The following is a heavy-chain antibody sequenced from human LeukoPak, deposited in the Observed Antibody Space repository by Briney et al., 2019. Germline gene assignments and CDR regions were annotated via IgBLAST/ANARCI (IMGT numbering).Heavy chain of an antibody. Sequence: GGSLRLPCAASGFTFSSYSMNWVRQAPGKGLEWVSSISSSGTYVYYAGSVRGRFTISRDNAKNSLYLQMNSLRVEDTAFYYCARETYLDTGGLDYWGQGSLVTVSS. D-gene: IGHD2-8*02. J-gene: IGHJ4*02. CDR3: ARETYLDTGGLDY. CDR2: ISSSGTYV. CDR1: GFTFSSYS. V-gene: IGHV3-21*01.